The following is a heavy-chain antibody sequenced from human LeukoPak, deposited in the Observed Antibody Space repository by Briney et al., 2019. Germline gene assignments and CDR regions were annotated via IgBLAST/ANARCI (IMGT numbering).Heavy chain of an antibody. D-gene: IGHD1-7*01. Sequence: ASVKVSCKASGYTFTGYYMHWVRQAPGQGLEWMGWINPNSGGTNYAQKFQGRVTMTRDTSISTAYMELSRLRSDDTAVYYCATSGTNWNYGWNNWFDPWGQGTRVTVAS. CDR2: INPNSGGT. CDR3: ATSGTNWNYGWNNWFDP. J-gene: IGHJ5*02. CDR1: GYTFTGYY. V-gene: IGHV1-2*02.